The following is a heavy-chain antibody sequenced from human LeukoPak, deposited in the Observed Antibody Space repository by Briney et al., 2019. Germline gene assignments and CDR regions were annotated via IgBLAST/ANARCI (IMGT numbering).Heavy chain of an antibody. CDR3: AVLAVAGTFDY. CDR2: TYTSGST. V-gene: IGHV4-4*07. D-gene: IGHD6-19*01. J-gene: IGHJ4*02. CDR1: VGSLSSYY. Sequence: SETLSLTCTVSVGSLSSYYWSWIRQPAGKGLEWIERTYTSGSTNYNPSLKSRVTMSVDTSKNQFSLKLSSVTAADTAVYYCAVLAVAGTFDYWGQRNLVTVSS.